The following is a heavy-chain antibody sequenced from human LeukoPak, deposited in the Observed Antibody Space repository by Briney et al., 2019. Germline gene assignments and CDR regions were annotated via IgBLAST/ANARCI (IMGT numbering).Heavy chain of an antibody. V-gene: IGHV3-23*01. CDR2: ISISGDTT. Sequence: GGSLKLSCGASGFTFSSHAMTWVRQAPGKGLEWVSAISISGDTTYYADAVKGRFTISRDNSKNTVYLQMNSLRAEDTAVYYCANEIRPNDYWGQGTLVTVSS. CDR1: GFTFSSHA. CDR3: ANEIRPNDY. D-gene: IGHD4-17*01. J-gene: IGHJ4*02.